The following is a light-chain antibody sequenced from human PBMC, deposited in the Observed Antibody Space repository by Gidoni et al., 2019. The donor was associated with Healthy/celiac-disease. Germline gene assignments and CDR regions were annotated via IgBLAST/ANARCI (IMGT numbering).Light chain of an antibody. CDR3: QQYNSYPAT. V-gene: IGKV1-5*03. Sequence: DIQMTQSPSTLSASVGDRVTITCRASQSISSWLAWYQQKPGKAPKLLIYKASSLESGVPSRFSGSGSGTEFTITISSLQPDDFATYYCQQYNSYPATFGQXTKVEIK. CDR1: QSISSW. CDR2: KAS. J-gene: IGKJ1*01.